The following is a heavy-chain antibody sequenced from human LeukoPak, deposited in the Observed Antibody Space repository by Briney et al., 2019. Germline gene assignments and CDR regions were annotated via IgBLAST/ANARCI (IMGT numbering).Heavy chain of an antibody. D-gene: IGHD3-22*01. CDR2: IYPGDSDT. CDR3: ARRLISGYYYYFDY. J-gene: IGHJ4*02. Sequence: GESLKISCKGSGYSFTNSWIAWVRQIPGKGLEWMGIIYPGDSDTKYSPSFQGQVTISADKSIGTAYLQWSSLKASDTAMYYCARRLISGYYYYFDYWAREPWSPSPQ. V-gene: IGHV5-51*01. CDR1: GYSFTNSW.